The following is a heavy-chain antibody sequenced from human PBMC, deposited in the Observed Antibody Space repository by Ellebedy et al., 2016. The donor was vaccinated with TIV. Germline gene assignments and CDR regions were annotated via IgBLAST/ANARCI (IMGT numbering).Heavy chain of an antibody. CDR1: GGSITSDY. CDR3: AGVRDGRRPFDY. Sequence: SETLSLTCTVSGGSITSDYWSWIRQPPGKGLEWIGYIFYSGSTYYNPSLKSRVTLSVDTSKDQFSLRLSSVAAADTALYYCAGVRDGRRPFDYWGQGALVTVSS. D-gene: IGHD5-24*01. J-gene: IGHJ4*02. CDR2: IFYSGST. V-gene: IGHV4-59*01.